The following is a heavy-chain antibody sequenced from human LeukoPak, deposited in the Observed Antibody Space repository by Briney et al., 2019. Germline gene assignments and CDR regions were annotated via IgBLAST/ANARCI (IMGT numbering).Heavy chain of an antibody. V-gene: IGHV1-18*01. CDR1: GYTFASYS. J-gene: IGHJ4*02. CDR2: ISAYNGNT. CDR3: ARGSPPRRNYDSRGYYSYYFDY. D-gene: IGHD3-22*01. Sequence: ASVKVSCKASGYTFASYSISWVRQAPGQGLGWMGWISAYNGNTHYAQKLQGRVTMTTDTSTSTVYMELRSLRSDDTAVYYCARGSPPRRNYDSRGYYSYYFDYWGQGTLVTVSS.